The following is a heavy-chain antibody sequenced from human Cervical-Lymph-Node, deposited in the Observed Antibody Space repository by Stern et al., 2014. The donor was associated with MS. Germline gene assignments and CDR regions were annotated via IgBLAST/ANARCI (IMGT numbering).Heavy chain of an antibody. D-gene: IGHD6-13*01. Sequence: QDQLVESGGGVVQPGRSLGLSCAASGFAFSNFGMHWVRQAPGKGLEWVSFISFDGSSKYYADSVKGRFAVSRDNSRNTMSLHMESLRLDDRAVYYCARDYPASRWYHGTVDYYHYSMDVWGQGTTVTVSS. CDR2: ISFDGSSK. V-gene: IGHV3-30*03. CDR3: ARDYPASRWYHGTVDYYHYSMDV. CDR1: GFAFSNFG. J-gene: IGHJ6*02.